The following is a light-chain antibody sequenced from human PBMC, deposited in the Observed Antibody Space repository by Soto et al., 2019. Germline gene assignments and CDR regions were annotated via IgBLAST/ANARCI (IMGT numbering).Light chain of an antibody. CDR3: QAYDYSLTAFV. J-gene: IGLJ3*02. CDR1: TSSIGSNY. CDR2: SNN. V-gene: IGLV1-47*01. Sequence: QSVLTQPPSASGTPGQRVTISCSGSTSSIGSNYVYWYQQLPGTAPKLLIYSNNQRPSGVPDRFSGSKSGTSASLAISGLRSEDEADYYCQAYDYSLTAFVFGGGTKLTVL.